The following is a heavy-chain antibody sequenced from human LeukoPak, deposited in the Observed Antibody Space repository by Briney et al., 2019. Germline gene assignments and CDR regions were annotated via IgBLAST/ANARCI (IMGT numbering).Heavy chain of an antibody. D-gene: IGHD3-10*02. CDR1: GESLSNYY. J-gene: IGHJ4*02. CDR3: ARAPMVGKGDLFDY. Sequence: KPSETLSLTCAVYGESLSNYYWSWIRQPPGKGLEWIGEINHYGSTNYNPSLKSRVTISVDTSKNQFSLKLSSVTAADTAVYYCARAPMVGKGDLFDYWGQGTLVTVSS. V-gene: IGHV4-34*01. CDR2: INHYGST.